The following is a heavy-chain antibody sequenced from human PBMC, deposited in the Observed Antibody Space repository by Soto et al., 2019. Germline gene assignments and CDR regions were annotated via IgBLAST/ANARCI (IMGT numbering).Heavy chain of an antibody. CDR1: GGSISSSYW. D-gene: IGHD6-19*01. V-gene: IGHV4-4*02. CDR3: ARSSGWYMLDY. J-gene: IGHJ4*02. Sequence: QVQLQESGPGLVKPSGTLSLACAVSGGSISSSYWWSWVRQPPGKGLEWIGEISHSGSTTYNPSLKRRGTISLDESENQFSLRLSSVTAADTAVYYCARSSGWYMLDYWGQGTLVTVSS. CDR2: ISHSGST.